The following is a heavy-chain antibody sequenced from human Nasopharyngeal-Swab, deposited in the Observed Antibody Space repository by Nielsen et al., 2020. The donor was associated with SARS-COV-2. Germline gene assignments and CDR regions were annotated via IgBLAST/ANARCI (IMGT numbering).Heavy chain of an antibody. CDR1: GFTFSSYE. Sequence: GESLKISCAASGFTFSSYEMNWVRQAPGKGLEWVSYISSSGSTIYYADSVKGRFTISRDNAKNSLYLQMNSLRAEDTAVHYCAREPPRFWSGLGYYYYGMDVWGQGTTVTVSS. CDR3: AREPPRFWSGLGYYYYGMDV. D-gene: IGHD3-3*01. V-gene: IGHV3-48*03. CDR2: ISSSGSTI. J-gene: IGHJ6*02.